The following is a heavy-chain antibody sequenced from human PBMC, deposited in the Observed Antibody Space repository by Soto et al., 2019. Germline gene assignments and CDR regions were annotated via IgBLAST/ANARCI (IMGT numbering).Heavy chain of an antibody. Sequence: QVQPVQSGAEEKKPGASVKVSCKASGYTFTSYAMHWVRQAPGQRLEWMGWINAGNGNTKYSQKFQGRVTITRDTSASTAYMELSSLRSEDTAVFYCARSPSMVPFDYWGQGTLVTVSS. V-gene: IGHV1-3*05. CDR2: INAGNGNT. CDR1: GYTFTSYA. J-gene: IGHJ4*02. D-gene: IGHD3-10*01. CDR3: ARSPSMVPFDY.